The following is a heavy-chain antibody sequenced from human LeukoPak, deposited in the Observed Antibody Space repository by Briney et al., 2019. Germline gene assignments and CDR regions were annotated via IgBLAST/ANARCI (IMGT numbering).Heavy chain of an antibody. Sequence: SETLSLTCAVYGGSFSGYYWSWIRQPPGKGLEWIGEINHSGSTNYNPSLKSRVTISVDTSKNQFSLKLSSVTAADTAVYYCASITSAYCGGDCYPEYNWFDPWGQGTLVTVSS. CDR1: GGSFSGYY. V-gene: IGHV4-34*01. CDR2: INHSGST. CDR3: ASITSAYCGGDCYPEYNWFDP. J-gene: IGHJ5*02. D-gene: IGHD2-21*02.